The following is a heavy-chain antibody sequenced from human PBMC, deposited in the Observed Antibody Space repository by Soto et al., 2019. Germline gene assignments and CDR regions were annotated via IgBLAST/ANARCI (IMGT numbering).Heavy chain of an antibody. CDR1: GFTFSSYW. CDR2: INSDGSST. J-gene: IGHJ6*02. V-gene: IGHV3-74*01. Sequence: GGSLRLSCAASGFTFSSYWMHWVRQAPGKGLVWVSRINSDGSSTSYADSVKGRFTISRDNAKNTLYLQMNSLRAEDTAVYYCARDYGSGSYYDDYYYYGMDVWGQGTTVTVSS. D-gene: IGHD3-10*01. CDR3: ARDYGSGSYYDDYYYYGMDV.